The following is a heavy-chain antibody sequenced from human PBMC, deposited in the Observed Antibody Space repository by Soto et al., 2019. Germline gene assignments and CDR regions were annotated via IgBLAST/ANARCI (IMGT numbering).Heavy chain of an antibody. CDR1: GYTFTSYG. CDR2: ISAYNGNT. V-gene: IGHV1-18*01. CDR3: ALGPVYSSGWYWFDP. Sequence: VASVKVSCKASGYTFTSYGISWVRQAPGQGLEWMGWISAYNGNTNYAQKLQGRVTMTTDTSTSTAYMELRSLRSDDTAVYYCALGPVYSSGWYWFDPWGQGTLVTVSS. J-gene: IGHJ5*02. D-gene: IGHD6-19*01.